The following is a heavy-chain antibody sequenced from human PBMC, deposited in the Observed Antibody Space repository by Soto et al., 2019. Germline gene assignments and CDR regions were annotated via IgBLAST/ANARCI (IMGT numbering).Heavy chain of an antibody. CDR1: GFTFSSYS. CDR2: ISSSSSYI. CDR3: ARTLPYYDFWSGYYTLLFPDYGMDV. J-gene: IGHJ6*02. Sequence: PGGSLRLSCAASGFTFSSYSMNWVRQAPGKGLEWVSSISSSSSYIYYADSVKGRFTISRDNAKNSLYLQMNSLRAEDTAVYYCARTLPYYDFWSGYYTLLFPDYGMDVWGQGTTVTGSS. D-gene: IGHD3-3*01. V-gene: IGHV3-21*01.